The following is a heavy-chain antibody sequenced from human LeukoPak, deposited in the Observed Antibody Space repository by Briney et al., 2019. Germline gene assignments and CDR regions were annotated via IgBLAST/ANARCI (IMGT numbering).Heavy chain of an antibody. Sequence: GGSLRLSCAASGFTFSSYAMHWVRQAPGKGLGYVSAISSNGGSTYYANSVKGRFTISRDNSKNTLYLQMGSLRAEDMAVYYCARQRNFLRWHDAFDIWGQGTMVTVSS. CDR1: GFTFSSYA. V-gene: IGHV3-64*01. J-gene: IGHJ3*02. CDR3: ARQRNFLRWHDAFDI. D-gene: IGHD4-23*01. CDR2: ISSNGGST.